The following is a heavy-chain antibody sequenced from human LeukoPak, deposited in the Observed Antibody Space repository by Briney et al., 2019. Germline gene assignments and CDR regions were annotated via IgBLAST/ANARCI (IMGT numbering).Heavy chain of an antibody. J-gene: IGHJ4*02. CDR1: EFTFANYA. CDR3: ARDGSYNILTGHYHDY. CDR2: FSDSGDYT. D-gene: IGHD3-9*01. Sequence: PGGSLRLSCAASEFTFANYAMSWVRRAPGKGLEWVSTFSDSGDYTYYADSVKGRFTISRDNSKNTLYLQMNSLRAEDTAVYYCARDGSYNILTGHYHDYWGQGTLVTVSS. V-gene: IGHV3-23*01.